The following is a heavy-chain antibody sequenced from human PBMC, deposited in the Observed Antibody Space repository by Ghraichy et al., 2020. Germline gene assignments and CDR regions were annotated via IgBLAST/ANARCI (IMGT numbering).Heavy chain of an antibody. CDR1: GFTFSSYA. Sequence: GGSLRLSCAASGFTFSSYAMSWVRQAPGKGLEWVSAISGSGGSTYYADSVKGRFTISRDNSKHTLYLQMNSLRAEDTAVYYCAKAYCSGGSCYVIIDYWGQGTLVTVSS. CDR2: ISGSGGST. V-gene: IGHV3-23*01. CDR3: AKAYCSGGSCYVIIDY. D-gene: IGHD2-15*01. J-gene: IGHJ4*02.